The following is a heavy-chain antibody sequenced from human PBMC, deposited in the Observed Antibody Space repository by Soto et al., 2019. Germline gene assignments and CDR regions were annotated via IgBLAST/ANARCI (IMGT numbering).Heavy chain of an antibody. J-gene: IGHJ4*02. Sequence: EVQLLESGGSFVQPGGSLRLSCAASGFIFSNYAMTWVRQAPWEGLEWVSGITSTGSSTYYADSVKGRFTISRDNSKNTLFLQINILRAVDTAVYYCAKGAEGYVVSFLDFWGQGTLVSVSS. V-gene: IGHV3-23*01. CDR2: ITSTGSST. CDR1: GFIFSNYA. CDR3: AKGAEGYVVSFLDF. D-gene: IGHD5-12*01.